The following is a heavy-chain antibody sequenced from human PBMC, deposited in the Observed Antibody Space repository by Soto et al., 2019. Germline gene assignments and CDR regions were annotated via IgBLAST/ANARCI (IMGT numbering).Heavy chain of an antibody. Sequence: GALRLSCVASGFTLNTDAMSWVRQTPGKGLEWVSGISSSGSTYYADSVKGRFTISRDNSKNALYLQMNSLRVDDTAVYYCAKDSASPAPWSQGALVTVSS. J-gene: IGHJ5*02. CDR3: AKDSASPAP. CDR2: ISSSGST. CDR1: GFTLNTDA. V-gene: IGHV3-23*01.